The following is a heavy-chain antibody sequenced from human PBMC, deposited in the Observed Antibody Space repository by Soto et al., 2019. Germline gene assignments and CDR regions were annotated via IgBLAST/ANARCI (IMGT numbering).Heavy chain of an antibody. Sequence: QVQLQESGPGLVKPSETLSLTCTVSGGSISSYYWSWIRQPPGKGLEWIEEINHSGSTNYNPSLKSRVTISVDTSKNQFSLKLSSVTAADTAVYYCTRAGVRHPTAGYWYFDLWGRGTLVTVSS. V-gene: IGHV4-59*12. CDR2: INHSGST. CDR1: GGSISSYY. CDR3: TRAGVRHPTAGYWYFDL. D-gene: IGHD1-1*01. J-gene: IGHJ2*01.